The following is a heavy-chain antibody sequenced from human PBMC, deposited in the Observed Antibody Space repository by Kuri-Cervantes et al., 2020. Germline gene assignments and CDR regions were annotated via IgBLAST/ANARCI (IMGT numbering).Heavy chain of an antibody. J-gene: IGHJ5*02. V-gene: IGHV1-3*01. Sequence: ASVKVSCKASGYTFTNYAMHWARQAPGQRLEWMGWINAGNGNTKYSQKFQGRVTITRDTSASTTYMELNSLRAEDTAVYYCTRDGCSSTACSPWFDPWGQGTLVTVSS. CDR3: TRDGCSSTACSPWFDP. CDR2: INAGNGNT. CDR1: GYTFTNYA. D-gene: IGHD2-2*01.